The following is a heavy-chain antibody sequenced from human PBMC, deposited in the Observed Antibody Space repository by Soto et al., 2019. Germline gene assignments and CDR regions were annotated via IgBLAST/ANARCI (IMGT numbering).Heavy chain of an antibody. Sequence: ASVKVSCRASGYTFTGYYMHWVRQAPGQGLEWMGWINPNSGGTNYAQKFQGRVTMTRDTSISTAYMELTRLRSDDTAVYYCARDSLHLQQDKSDWGQGALVTLSS. J-gene: IGHJ4*02. CDR2: INPNSGGT. V-gene: IGHV1-2*02. CDR3: ARDSLHLQQDKSD. CDR1: GYTFTGYY.